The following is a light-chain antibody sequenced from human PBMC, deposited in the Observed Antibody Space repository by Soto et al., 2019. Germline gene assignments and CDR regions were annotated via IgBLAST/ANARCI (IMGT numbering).Light chain of an antibody. J-gene: IGKJ2*01. CDR2: AAS. CDR3: QQTFSRPYT. V-gene: IGKV1-39*01. Sequence: DIQMTQSPSSLSASVGDRVTITCRASQIVRSNLNWYQQKPGKVPELLIYAASTLQPGVPSRFRGSGSATDFPPTVSSLQPEDFATYHCQQTFSRPYTFGQGTKLEIK. CDR1: QIVRSN.